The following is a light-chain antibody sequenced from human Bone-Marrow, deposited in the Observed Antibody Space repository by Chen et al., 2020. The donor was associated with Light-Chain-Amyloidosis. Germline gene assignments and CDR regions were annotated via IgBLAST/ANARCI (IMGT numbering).Light chain of an antibody. CDR1: SGSIATNY. Sequence: NFMLTQPHSVSESPGKTVIISCTRSSGSIATNYGQWDQQRPGSSPTTVLYEDDQRPTGVPDRFSGSIDRSSNSASLTISGLKTEDEADYYCQSYQGSSQGVFGGGTKLTVL. V-gene: IGLV6-57*01. CDR2: EDD. CDR3: QSYQGSSQGV. J-gene: IGLJ3*02.